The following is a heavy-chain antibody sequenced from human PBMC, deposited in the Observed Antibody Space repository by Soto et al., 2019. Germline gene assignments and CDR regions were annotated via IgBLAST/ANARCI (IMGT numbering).Heavy chain of an antibody. Sequence: SETLSLTCTVYGYSISSGSYWAWIRQPPGKGPEWIASIYHGGTTFYNPSLKSRITISVDTSNNQFSLKLTSVTAADTAVYYCARVHVMVVAGSTFDYWGHGTLVTVSS. J-gene: IGHJ4*01. V-gene: IGHV4-38-2*02. CDR1: GYSISSGSY. CDR3: ARVHVMVVAGSTFDY. CDR2: IYHGGTT. D-gene: IGHD6-19*01.